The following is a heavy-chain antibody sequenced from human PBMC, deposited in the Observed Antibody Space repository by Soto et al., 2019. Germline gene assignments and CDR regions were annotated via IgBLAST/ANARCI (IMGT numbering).Heavy chain of an antibody. V-gene: IGHV4-59*01. CDR1: GGSISSYY. D-gene: IGHD2-2*01. CDR2: IYYSGST. CDR3: ARARGGYCSSTSCPTNWFDP. Sequence: KSSETLSLTCTVSGGSISSYYWSWIRQPPGKGLEWIGYIYYSGSTNYNPSLKSRVTISVDTSKNQFSLKLSSVTAADTAVYYCARARGGYCSSTSCPTNWFDPWGQGTLVTVSS. J-gene: IGHJ5*02.